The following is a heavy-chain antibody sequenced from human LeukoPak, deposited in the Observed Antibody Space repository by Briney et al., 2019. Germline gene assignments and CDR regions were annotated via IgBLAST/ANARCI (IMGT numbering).Heavy chain of an antibody. D-gene: IGHD6-13*01. J-gene: IGHJ5*02. Sequence: SETLSLTCAVYGGSFSCYYWSWIRPPPGKGREWSGGINHSGSTNYNPTLKSRVTISVDTSKNQFSLKLSSVTAADTAVYYCARGPGYSSSWYTAWGQGTLVTVSS. V-gene: IGHV4-34*01. CDR2: INHSGST. CDR3: ARGPGYSSSWYTA. CDR1: GGSFSCYY.